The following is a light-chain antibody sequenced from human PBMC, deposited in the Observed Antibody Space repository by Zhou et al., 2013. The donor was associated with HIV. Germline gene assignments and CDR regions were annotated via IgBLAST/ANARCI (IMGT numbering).Light chain of an antibody. CDR3: QHYGSSPPYT. J-gene: IGKJ2*01. V-gene: IGKV3-20*01. Sequence: EIVMTQSPATLSVSPGERATLSCRASQSVSTTLAWYQQKPGQAPRLLIHGASSRAAGIPDRFSGRGSGTDFTLTISRVEPEDFAVYYCQHYGSSPPYTFGQGTKLEIK. CDR2: GAS. CDR1: QSVSTT.